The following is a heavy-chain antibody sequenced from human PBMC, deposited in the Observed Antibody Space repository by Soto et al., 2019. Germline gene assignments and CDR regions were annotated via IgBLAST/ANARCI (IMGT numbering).Heavy chain of an antibody. CDR1: GFTFSSYS. Sequence: GGSLRLSCAASGFTFSSYSMNWVRQAPGKGLEWVSSISSSSSYIYYADSVKGRFTISRDNAKNSLYLQMNSLRAEDTAVYYCARDQGVATIRMSWWGQGTLVTVSS. CDR3: ARDQGVATIRMSW. J-gene: IGHJ4*02. D-gene: IGHD5-12*01. CDR2: ISSSSSYI. V-gene: IGHV3-21*01.